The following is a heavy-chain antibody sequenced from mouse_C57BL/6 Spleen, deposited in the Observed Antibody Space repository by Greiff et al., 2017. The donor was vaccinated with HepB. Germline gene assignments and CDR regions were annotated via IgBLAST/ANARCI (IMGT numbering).Heavy chain of an antibody. D-gene: IGHD1-1*01. J-gene: IGHJ2*01. CDR1: GYTFTSYW. CDR3: ARGGYYGSSPFDY. V-gene: IGHV1-53*01. CDR2: INPSNGGT. Sequence: VKLQQPGTELVKPGASVKLSCKASGYTFTSYWMHWVKQRPGQGLEWIGNINPSNGGTNYNEKFKSKATLTVDKSSSTAYMQLSSLTSEDSAVYYCARGGYYGSSPFDYWGQGTTLTVSS.